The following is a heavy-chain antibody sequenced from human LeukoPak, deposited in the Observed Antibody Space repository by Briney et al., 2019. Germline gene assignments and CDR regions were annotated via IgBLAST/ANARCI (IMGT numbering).Heavy chain of an antibody. J-gene: IGHJ6*02. Sequence: PSQTLSLTCTVSGGSISSGSYYWSWIRQPAGKGLEWIGRIYTSGSTNYNPSLKSRVTISVDTSKNQFSLKLSSVTAADTAVYYCARDRVFGVVVAATPNGMDVWGQGSTVTVSS. CDR3: ARDRVFGVVVAATPNGMDV. D-gene: IGHD2-15*01. CDR1: GGSISSGSYY. V-gene: IGHV4-61*02. CDR2: IYTSGST.